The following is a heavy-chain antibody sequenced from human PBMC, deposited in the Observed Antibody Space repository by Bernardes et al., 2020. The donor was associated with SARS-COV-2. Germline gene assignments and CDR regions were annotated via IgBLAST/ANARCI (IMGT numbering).Heavy chain of an antibody. CDR1: TLNYDIYA. V-gene: IGHV3-9*01. CDR3: ARDLGVVTAAIGF. CDR2: ILWDRGST. Sequence: GGSLRLSCTISTLNYDIYAMHWVRQAPGRGLEWVAGILWDRGSTGYANSVKGRFTISTDSARKSLYLEMSNLRTEDTAFYYCARDLGVVTAAIGFWGQGTLVSVSS. J-gene: IGHJ4*02. D-gene: IGHD2-21*02.